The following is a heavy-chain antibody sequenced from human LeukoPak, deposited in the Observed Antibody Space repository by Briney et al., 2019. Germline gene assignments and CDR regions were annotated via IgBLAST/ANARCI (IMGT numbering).Heavy chain of an antibody. CDR3: AKDLLPSGWGSFDY. J-gene: IGHJ4*02. CDR2: IGSDGTNK. V-gene: IGHV3-30*02. CDR1: GFDFSTFA. Sequence: GGSLRLSCAASGFDFSTFAMHWVRQAPGKGLDWVAFIGSDGTNKYYADSVKGRFTISRDNSENTLYLQMSSLRDEDTAVYYCAKDLLPSGWGSFDYWGQGALAPSPQ. D-gene: IGHD6-19*01.